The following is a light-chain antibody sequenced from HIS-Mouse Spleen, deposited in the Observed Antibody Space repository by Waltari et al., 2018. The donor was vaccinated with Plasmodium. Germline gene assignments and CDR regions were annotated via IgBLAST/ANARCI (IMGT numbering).Light chain of an antibody. CDR1: KLGDKY. Sequence: SYELTQPPSVSVSPGQTASITCSGDKLGDKYACWYQQKPGQSPGLVIYQDSKRPSGIRERFSGYNSGNTATLTISGLQAEDEADYYCSSYTSSSTRVFGGGTKLTVL. J-gene: IGLJ2*01. CDR2: QDS. V-gene: IGLV3-1*01. CDR3: SSYTSSSTRV.